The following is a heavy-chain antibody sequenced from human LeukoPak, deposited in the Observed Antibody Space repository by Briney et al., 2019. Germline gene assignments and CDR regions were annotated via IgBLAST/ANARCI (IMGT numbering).Heavy chain of an antibody. CDR2: IDYSGST. CDR3: AREKYYYDSSGYYRIDY. J-gene: IGHJ4*02. D-gene: IGHD3-22*01. Sequence: SETLSLTCTVSGDSSSNSIYYWGWIRQPPGKGLEWIGSIDYSGSTYYNPSLKSRATISIDTSKNQFSLKLSSVTAADTAVYYCAREKYYYDSSGYYRIDYWGQGTLVTVSS. CDR1: GDSSSNSIYY. V-gene: IGHV4-39*07.